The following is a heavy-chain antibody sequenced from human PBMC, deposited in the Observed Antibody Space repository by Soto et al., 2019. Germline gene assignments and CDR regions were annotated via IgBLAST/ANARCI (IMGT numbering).Heavy chain of an antibody. CDR1: GYTFTTYD. J-gene: IGHJ4*02. D-gene: IGHD6-25*01. V-gene: IGHV1-8*01. Sequence: ASVKVSCKASGYTFTTYDINWVRQAPGQGLEWMGWMNPYTGKAGYAQKFQGRVTMTRDNSISTAHMELSSLRSEDTAVYYCARRKERSGPNYFDYWGLGTPVTVSS. CDR3: ARRKERSGPNYFDY. CDR2: MNPYTGKA.